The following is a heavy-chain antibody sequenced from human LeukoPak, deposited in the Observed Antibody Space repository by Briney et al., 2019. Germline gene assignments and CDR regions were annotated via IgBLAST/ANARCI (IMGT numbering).Heavy chain of an antibody. D-gene: IGHD1-7*01. CDR2: ISSSGSAI. V-gene: IGHV3-48*03. J-gene: IGHJ6*03. CDR1: GFTFSSYE. CDR3: AKRRGLELTYYYHMDV. Sequence: GGSLRLSCAASGFTFSSYEMNWVRQAPGKGLEWVSYISSSGSAIYYADSVKGRFTISGDNSKNTLYLQMNSLRADDTAVYYCAKRRGLELTYYYHMDVWGKGTTVTVSS.